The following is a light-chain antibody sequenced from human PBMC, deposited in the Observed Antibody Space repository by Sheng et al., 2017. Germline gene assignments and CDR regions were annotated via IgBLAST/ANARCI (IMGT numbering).Light chain of an antibody. CDR2: EGN. J-gene: IGLJ1*01. V-gene: IGLV2-23*01. CDR1: SSDVGGYNL. CDR3: CSYAGSSTLYV. Sequence: QSVLTQPPSVSGAPGQRVTISCTGTSSDVGGYNLVSWYQQHPGKAPKLMIYEGNKRPSGVSNRFSGSKSGNTASLTISGLQAEDEADYYCCSYAGSSTLYVFGSGTKVTVL.